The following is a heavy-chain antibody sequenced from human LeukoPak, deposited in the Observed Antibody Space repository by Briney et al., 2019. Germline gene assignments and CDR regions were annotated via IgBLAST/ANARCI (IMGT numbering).Heavy chain of an antibody. Sequence: SETLSLTCTVSGGSISSSSYHWGWIRQPPGKGLECIGSIYYSGSTYSNPSLKSRVSISVDKSKNQFSLKLISVTAADTAVYYCARERQIAVVTGSTFDLWGPGALVIVSA. J-gene: IGHJ3*01. V-gene: IGHV4-39*07. D-gene: IGHD1-14*01. CDR1: GGSISSSSYH. CDR3: ARERQIAVVTGSTFDL. CDR2: IYYSGST.